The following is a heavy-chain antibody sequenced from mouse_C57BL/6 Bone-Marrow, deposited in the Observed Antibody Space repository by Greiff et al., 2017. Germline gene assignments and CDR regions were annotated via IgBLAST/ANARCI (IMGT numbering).Heavy chain of an antibody. J-gene: IGHJ1*03. D-gene: IGHD2-5*01. CDR1: GYTFTSYW. Sequence: VQLQQPGAELVKPGASVKLSCKASGYTFTSYWMHWVKQRPGQGLEWIGMIHPNSGSTNYNEKFKSKATLTVDKSSSTAYMQLSSLTSEDSAVYYCAPIYSNLFCWYFDVWGTGTTVTVSS. CDR2: IHPNSGST. CDR3: APIYSNLFCWYFDV. V-gene: IGHV1-64*01.